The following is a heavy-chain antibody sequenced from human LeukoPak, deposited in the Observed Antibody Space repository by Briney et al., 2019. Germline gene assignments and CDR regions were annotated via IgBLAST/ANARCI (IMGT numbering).Heavy chain of an antibody. CDR1: GGSFSGYY. CDR3: ARVTPPRIQLWLRVPYYFDY. Sequence: PSETLSLTCAVYGGSFSGYYWSWIRQPPGKGLEWIGEINHSGSTNYNPSLKSRVTISVDTSKNQFSLKLSSVTAADTAVYYCARVTPPRIQLWLRVPYYFDYWGQGTLVTVSS. V-gene: IGHV4-34*01. J-gene: IGHJ4*02. CDR2: INHSGST. D-gene: IGHD5-18*01.